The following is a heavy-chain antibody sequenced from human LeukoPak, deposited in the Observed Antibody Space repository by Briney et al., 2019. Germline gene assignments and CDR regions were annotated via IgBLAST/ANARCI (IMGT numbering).Heavy chain of an antibody. D-gene: IGHD6-19*01. CDR2: INHSGST. V-gene: IGHV4-34*01. CDR1: SGSLSGYY. J-gene: IGHJ3*02. Sequence: SETLSLTCGVLSGSLSGYYWSWIRQPPGKGLEWIGEINHSGSTNYNPSLKSRVTISVDTSKNQFSLKLDSVTAADTAVYYCARAHSSGWYRGAFDIWGQGTMVTVSS. CDR3: ARAHSSGWYRGAFDI.